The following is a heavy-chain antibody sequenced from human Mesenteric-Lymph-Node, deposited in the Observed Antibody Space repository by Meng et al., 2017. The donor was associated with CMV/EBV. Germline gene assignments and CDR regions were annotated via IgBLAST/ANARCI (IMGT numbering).Heavy chain of an antibody. V-gene: IGHV4-59*01. CDR3: ARKGSSLVRPLDY. CDR1: GGSISSYY. J-gene: IGHJ4*02. Sequence: SETLSLTCTVSGGSISSYYWSWIRQPPGKGLEWIGYIYYSGSTNYNPSLKSRVTISVDTSKNQFSLKLNSVTAADTAVYYCARKGSSLVRPLDYWGQGTLVTVSS. D-gene: IGHD3-10*01. CDR2: IYYSGST.